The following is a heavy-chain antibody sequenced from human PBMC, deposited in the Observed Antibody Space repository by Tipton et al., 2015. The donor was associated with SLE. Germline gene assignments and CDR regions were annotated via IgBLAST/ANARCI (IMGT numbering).Heavy chain of an antibody. CDR3: ARGKDYDFWSGYYRRDASDI. J-gene: IGHJ3*02. D-gene: IGHD3-3*01. V-gene: IGHV4-34*01. CDR2: INHSGST. CDR1: GGSFSGYY. Sequence: TLSLTCAVYGGSFSGYYWSWIRQPPGKGLEWIGEINHSGSTNYNPSHKSRVTISIDTSKNQFSLKLSSVTAADTSVYYCARGKDYDFWSGYYRRDASDIWGQDTMVPVSS.